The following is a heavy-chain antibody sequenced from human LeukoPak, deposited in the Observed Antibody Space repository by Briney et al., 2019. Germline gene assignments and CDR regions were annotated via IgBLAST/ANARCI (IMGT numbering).Heavy chain of an antibody. CDR3: ARRGELTIFGVVVEYYFDS. J-gene: IGHJ4*02. V-gene: IGHV4-34*01. CDR1: GGSFSGYY. CDR2: INHSGST. D-gene: IGHD3-3*01. Sequence: SETLSLTCAVFGGSFSGYYWSWIRQPPGKGLEWIGEINHSGSTNYNPSLKSRVTMSVDTSKNQFSLKLSSVTAADTAVYYCARRGELTIFGVVVEYYFDSWGQGSLVTVSS.